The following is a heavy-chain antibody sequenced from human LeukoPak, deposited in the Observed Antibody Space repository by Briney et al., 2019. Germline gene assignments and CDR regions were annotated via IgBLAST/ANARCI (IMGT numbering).Heavy chain of an antibody. D-gene: IGHD2-15*01. Sequence: GESLKISCKGPGYSFTSYWIGWVRQMPGKGLEWMGIIYPGDSDTRYSPSFQGQVTISADKSISTAYLQWSSLKASDTAMYYCARGAVVLGYCSGGSCYTSKNFDYWGQGTLVTVSS. J-gene: IGHJ4*02. CDR1: GYSFTSYW. V-gene: IGHV5-51*01. CDR3: ARGAVVLGYCSGGSCYTSKNFDY. CDR2: IYPGDSDT.